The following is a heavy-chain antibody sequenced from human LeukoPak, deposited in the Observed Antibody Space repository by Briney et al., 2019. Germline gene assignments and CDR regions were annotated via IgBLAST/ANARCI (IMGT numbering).Heavy chain of an antibody. J-gene: IGHJ3*02. D-gene: IGHD3-16*02. CDR2: ISSSSSTI. Sequence: GGSLRLSCAASGFTFSSYSMNWVRQAPGKGLEWVSYISSSSSTIYYADSVKGRFTISRDYAKNSLYLQMNSLRDEDTAVYYCARDSYDYVWGSYRDAFDIWGQGTMVTVSS. CDR1: GFTFSSYS. V-gene: IGHV3-48*02. CDR3: ARDSYDYVWGSYRDAFDI.